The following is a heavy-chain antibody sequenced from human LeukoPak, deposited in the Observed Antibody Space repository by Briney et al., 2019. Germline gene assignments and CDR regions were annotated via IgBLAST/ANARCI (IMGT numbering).Heavy chain of an antibody. CDR2: IYYSGST. Sequence: GSLRLSCAASGFTFNSYVMSWVRQSPGKGLEWIGYIYYSGSTYYNPSLKSRVTISVDRSKNQFSLKLSSVTAADTAVYYCARDGGYSSSWYNFDYWGQGTLVTVSS. CDR3: ARDGGYSSSWYNFDY. J-gene: IGHJ4*02. CDR1: GFTFNSYV. V-gene: IGHV4-59*12. D-gene: IGHD6-13*01.